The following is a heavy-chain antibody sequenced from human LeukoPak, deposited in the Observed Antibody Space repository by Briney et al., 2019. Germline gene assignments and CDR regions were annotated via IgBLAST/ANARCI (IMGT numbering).Heavy chain of an antibody. CDR2: IYSSGST. J-gene: IGHJ5*02. V-gene: IGHV4-39*01. CDR1: GDSVSSGTYY. Sequence: SETPSLTCTVSGDSVSSGTYYWGWIRQPPGKGLEWIGSIYSSGSTYYNPSLKSRVTISVDTSKNQFSLKLTSVTAADTAVYYCARRYGPWGQGTLVTVSS. D-gene: IGHD4-17*01. CDR3: ARRYGP.